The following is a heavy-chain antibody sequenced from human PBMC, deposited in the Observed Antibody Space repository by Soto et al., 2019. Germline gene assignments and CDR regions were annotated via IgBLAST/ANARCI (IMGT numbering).Heavy chain of an antibody. D-gene: IGHD5-12*01. CDR2: IKSKTGGGTT. Sequence: VGSLRLPCAASAFTFSNARMSWVPQAPGKALEWVGRIKSKTGGGTTDYGAPVKGRFTISRDDSTNTLYLQMNSLKAEDTDVYYCTTHWGVATTSNVGYFDYWGQGTLVTVSS. J-gene: IGHJ4*01. V-gene: IGHV3-15*01. CDR1: AFTFSNAR. CDR3: TTHWGVATTSNVGYFDY.